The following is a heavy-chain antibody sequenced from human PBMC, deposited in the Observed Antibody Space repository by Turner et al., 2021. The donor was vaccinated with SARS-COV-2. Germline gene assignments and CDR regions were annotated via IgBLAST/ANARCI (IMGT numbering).Heavy chain of an antibody. CDR3: ATSGYLSTNWFDP. J-gene: IGHJ5*02. CDR1: GNSFTSYW. Sequence: EVQLVQSGAEVKKPGESLRISCKGSGNSFTSYWISWVRQMPGKGLEWMGRIDPSDSYTNYSPSFQGHVTFSADNSISTAYLQWSSLKASDTAMYYCATSGYLSTNWFDPWGQGTLVTVS. V-gene: IGHV5-10-1*03. D-gene: IGHD3-22*01. CDR2: IDPSDSYT.